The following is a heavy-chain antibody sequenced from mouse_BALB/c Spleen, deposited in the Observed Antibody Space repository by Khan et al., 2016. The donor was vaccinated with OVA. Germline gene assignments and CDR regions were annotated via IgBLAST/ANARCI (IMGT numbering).Heavy chain of an antibody. CDR3: SRSGYGFGAY. CDR1: GYAFTVYL. D-gene: IGHD3-2*02. V-gene: IGHV1-54*03. Sequence: QVELQQSGAEMVRPGTSVKVSCKASGYAFTVYLIEWLKQRPGQGLEWIGMINSGSGDIINNEKFKDKATLTTDKSSRTAFLRLNSMTSADSAVYFCSRSGYGFGAYWGPGTLVTVSS. J-gene: IGHJ3*01. CDR2: INSGSGDI.